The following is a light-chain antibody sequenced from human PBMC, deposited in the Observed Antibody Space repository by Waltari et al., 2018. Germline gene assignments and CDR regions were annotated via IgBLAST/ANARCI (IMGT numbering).Light chain of an antibody. V-gene: IGLV4-69*01. CDR3: QTGGHGTCV. Sequence: QLVLTQSPSASASLGASIKLTCTLSSGHSSKVIAWLQQQPEKGPRYLMTVNSEGGHTRGNEIPDRFAGSSSGSERYLTSSSLPAEDEADCYCQTGGHGTCVFGGGTNLTVL. CDR1: SGHSSKV. J-gene: IGLJ3*02. CDR2: VNSEGGH.